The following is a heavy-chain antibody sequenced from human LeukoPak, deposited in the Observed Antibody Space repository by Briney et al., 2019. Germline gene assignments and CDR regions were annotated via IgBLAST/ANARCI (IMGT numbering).Heavy chain of an antibody. Sequence: GGSLRLSCAASGFTFSSYCMSWVRQAPGKGLEWVANIKQDGSEKYYVDSVKGRFTISRDNAKNSLYLQMNSLRAEDTAVYYCARGAHYDFWSGLAAFDVWGQGTMVTVSS. CDR1: GFTFSSYC. J-gene: IGHJ3*01. V-gene: IGHV3-7*01. CDR2: IKQDGSEK. D-gene: IGHD3-3*01. CDR3: ARGAHYDFWSGLAAFDV.